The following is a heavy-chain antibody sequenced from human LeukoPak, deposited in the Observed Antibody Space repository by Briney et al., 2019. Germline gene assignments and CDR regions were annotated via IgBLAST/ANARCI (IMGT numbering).Heavy chain of an antibody. CDR1: GFTFSSYW. V-gene: IGHV3-48*04. Sequence: GGSLRLSCAASGFTFSSYWMSWVRQAPGKGLEWVSGISWNSGSIGYADSVKGRFTISRDNAKNSLYLQMNSLRAEDTAVYYCARGYKYSSSPTPIDYWGQGTLVTVSS. CDR2: ISWNSGSI. J-gene: IGHJ4*02. D-gene: IGHD6-13*01. CDR3: ARGYKYSSSPTPIDY.